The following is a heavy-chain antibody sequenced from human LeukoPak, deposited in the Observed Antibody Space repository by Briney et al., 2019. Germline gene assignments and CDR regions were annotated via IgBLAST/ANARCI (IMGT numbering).Heavy chain of an antibody. J-gene: IGHJ3*02. V-gene: IGHV3-21*01. D-gene: IGHD4-17*01. CDR2: ISSSSSYI. CDR1: GFTFSSYS. CDR3: ARDRFTGDGDAHDAFDI. Sequence: PGGSLRLSCAASGFTFSSYSMNWVRQAPGKGLEWVSSISSSSSYIYYADSVKGRFTISRDNAKNSLYLQMNSLRAEDTAVYYCARDRFTGDGDAHDAFDIWGQGTMVTVSS.